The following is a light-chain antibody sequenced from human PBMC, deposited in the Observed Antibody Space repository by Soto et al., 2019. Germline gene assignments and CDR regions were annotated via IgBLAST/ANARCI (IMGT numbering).Light chain of an antibody. Sequence: EIVLTQSPATLSLSTGERATXSCRASQSVSSNLAWYQQKPCQVPRLLIYGASTRATGIPASFSGSASGTEFTLTISSLQAEDFVVYYCQQYNNSRLITFGVGTRIEIK. CDR2: GAS. CDR3: QQYNNSRLIT. V-gene: IGKV3-15*01. J-gene: IGKJ5*01. CDR1: QSVSSN.